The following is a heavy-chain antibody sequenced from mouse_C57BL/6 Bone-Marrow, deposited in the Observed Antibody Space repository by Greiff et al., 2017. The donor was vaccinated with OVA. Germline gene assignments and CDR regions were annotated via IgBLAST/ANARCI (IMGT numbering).Heavy chain of an antibody. Sequence: QVQLQQPGAELVKPGASVKMSCKASGYTFTSYWITWVKQRPGQGLEWIGDIYPGSGSTNYNEKFKSKATLTVDTSSSTAYMQLSSLTSEDSAVYYCAREPLCSSSYGYWGQGTTLTVSS. V-gene: IGHV1-55*01. CDR1: GYTFTSYW. CDR3: AREPLCSSSYGY. CDR2: IYPGSGST. D-gene: IGHD1-1*01. J-gene: IGHJ2*01.